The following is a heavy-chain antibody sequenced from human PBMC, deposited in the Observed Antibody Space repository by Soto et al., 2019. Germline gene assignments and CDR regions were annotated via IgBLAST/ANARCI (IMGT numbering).Heavy chain of an antibody. Sequence: TGGSLRLSCADSGFTFSSYSRNWVRQAPGKGLEWVSSISSSSSYIYYADSVKGRFTISRDNAKNSLYLQMNSLRAEDTAVYYCARDLGPDIVVVDAFDIWGQGTMVTVSS. J-gene: IGHJ3*02. D-gene: IGHD2-15*01. V-gene: IGHV3-21*01. CDR1: GFTFSSYS. CDR2: ISSSSSYI. CDR3: ARDLGPDIVVVDAFDI.